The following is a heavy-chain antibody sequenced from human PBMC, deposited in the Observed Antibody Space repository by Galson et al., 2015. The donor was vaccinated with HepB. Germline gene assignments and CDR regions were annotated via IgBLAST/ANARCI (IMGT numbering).Heavy chain of an antibody. CDR3: ARHRGGAAGMEGGVDYYYGMDV. V-gene: IGHV5-10-1*01. D-gene: IGHD6-13*01. CDR1: GYSFTSYW. CDR2: IDPSDSYT. J-gene: IGHJ6*02. Sequence: QSGAEVKKPGESLRISCKGSGYSFTSYWISWVRQMPGKGLEWMGRIDPSDSYTNYSPSFQGHVTISADKSISTAYLQWSSLKASDTAMYYCARHRGGAAGMEGGVDYYYGMDVWGQGTTVTVSS.